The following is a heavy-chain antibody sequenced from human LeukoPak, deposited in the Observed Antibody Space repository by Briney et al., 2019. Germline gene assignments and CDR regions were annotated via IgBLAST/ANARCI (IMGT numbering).Heavy chain of an antibody. CDR1: GFTFSTYE. Sequence: GGSLRLSCAASGFTFSTYEMNWVRQAPGKGLEWVSYIGSSNTIYYADSVKGRFTISRDNAKNSLYLQMNSLRAEDTAVYYCAREGRSGYDLTGYYGMDVWGKGPRSPSHQ. CDR3: AREGRSGYDLTGYYGMDV. D-gene: IGHD5-12*01. CDR2: IGSSNTI. J-gene: IGHJ6*01. V-gene: IGHV3-48*03.